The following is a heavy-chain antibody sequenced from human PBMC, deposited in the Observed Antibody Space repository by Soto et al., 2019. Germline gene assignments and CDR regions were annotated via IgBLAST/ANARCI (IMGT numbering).Heavy chain of an antibody. CDR3: AKDGSGWSVT. V-gene: IGHV3-7*04. D-gene: IGHD6-19*01. J-gene: IGHJ5*02. Sequence: EVQLVESGGDSVQPGGSLRLSCAASGFTFSNFWMSWLRQAPGRGLEWVANTNQDGSEKYYLDSVWGRFTISRDNAKNSLSLQIHSLRAEDTAVYYCAKDGSGWSVTWGQGTPVIVSS. CDR1: GFTFSNFW. CDR2: TNQDGSEK.